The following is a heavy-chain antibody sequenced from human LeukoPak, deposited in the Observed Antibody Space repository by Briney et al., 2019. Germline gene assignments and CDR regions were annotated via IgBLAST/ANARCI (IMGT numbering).Heavy chain of an antibody. J-gene: IGHJ4*02. V-gene: IGHV4-4*07. CDR2: IYTSGST. CDR1: GGSISSYY. D-gene: IGHD2-2*01. CDR3: ASTYCSSTSCSRIFDY. Sequence: SETLSLTCTVSGGSISSYYWSWIRQPAGKGLEWIGRIYTSGSTNYNPSLKSRVTMSVDTSKNQFSLKLSSVTAADTAVYYCASTYCSSTSCSRIFDYWGQGTLVTVSS.